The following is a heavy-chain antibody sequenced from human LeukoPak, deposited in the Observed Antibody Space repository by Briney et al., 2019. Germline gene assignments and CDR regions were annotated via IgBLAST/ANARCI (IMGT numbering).Heavy chain of an antibody. V-gene: IGHV4-34*01. Sequence: PSETLSLTCAVYGGSFSGYYWSWIRQPPGKGLEWIGEINHSGSTNYNPSLKSRVTISVDTSKNQFSLKLSSVTAADTAVYYCARLKYSGSTQYYFDYWGQGTLVTVSS. D-gene: IGHD1-26*01. CDR3: ARLKYSGSTQYYFDY. J-gene: IGHJ4*02. CDR1: GGSFSGYY. CDR2: INHSGST.